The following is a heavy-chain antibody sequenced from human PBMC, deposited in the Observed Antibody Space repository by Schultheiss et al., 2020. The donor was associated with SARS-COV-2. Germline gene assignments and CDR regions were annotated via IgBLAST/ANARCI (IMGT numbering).Heavy chain of an antibody. J-gene: IGHJ6*02. D-gene: IGHD4-11*01. CDR2: ISYDGSNK. Sequence: GGSLRLSCAASGFTFSSYSMNWVRQAPGKGLEWVAVISYDGSNKYYADSVKGRFTISRDNSKNTLYLQMNSLRAEDTAVYYCAKDRVVYDYSLTRDLYYYYGMDVWGQGTTVTVSS. CDR1: GFTFSSYS. V-gene: IGHV3-30*18. CDR3: AKDRVVYDYSLTRDLYYYYGMDV.